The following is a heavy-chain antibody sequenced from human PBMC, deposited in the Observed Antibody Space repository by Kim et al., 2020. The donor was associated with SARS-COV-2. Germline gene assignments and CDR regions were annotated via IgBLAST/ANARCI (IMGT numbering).Heavy chain of an antibody. CDR2: ISSSGGST. V-gene: IGHV3-23*01. CDR1: AFSFSTYA. Sequence: GGSLRLSCAASAFSFSTYAMSWVRQAPGRGLEWVSAISSSGGSTWYADSVKGRFTISRDNSKNRLYLQMNSLRADDTAVYYCAKGNPPKDYWGQGTLVTVSS. J-gene: IGHJ4*02. CDR3: AKGNPPKDY.